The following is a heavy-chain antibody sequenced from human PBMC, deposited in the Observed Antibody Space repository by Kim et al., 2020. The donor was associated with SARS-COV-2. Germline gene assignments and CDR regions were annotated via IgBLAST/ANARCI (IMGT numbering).Heavy chain of an antibody. J-gene: IGHJ4*02. CDR3: VRASGWLPRY. CDR1: GFTFDQSA. CDR2: ISGNGETK. V-gene: IGHV3-43*02. Sequence: GGSLRLSCAASGFTFDQSAMHWVRQAPGKGLEWVSLISGNGETKYYADSVEGRFTISIENSKNSLYLQMNSLRTEDTALYYCVRASGWLPRYWGQGTLVTVSS. D-gene: IGHD6-19*01.